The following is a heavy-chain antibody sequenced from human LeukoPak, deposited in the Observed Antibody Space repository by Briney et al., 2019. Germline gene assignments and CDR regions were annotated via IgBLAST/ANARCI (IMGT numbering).Heavy chain of an antibody. D-gene: IGHD1-26*01. CDR3: ARDLLVGAYNWFDP. CDR1: GFTFSSYA. Sequence: PGGSLRLSCAASGFTFSSYAMSWVRQAPGKGLEWVSAISGSGGSTYYADSVKGRFTISRDNAKNSLYLQMNSLRAEDTAVYYCARDLLVGAYNWFDPWGQGTLVTVSS. J-gene: IGHJ5*02. CDR2: ISGSGGST. V-gene: IGHV3-23*01.